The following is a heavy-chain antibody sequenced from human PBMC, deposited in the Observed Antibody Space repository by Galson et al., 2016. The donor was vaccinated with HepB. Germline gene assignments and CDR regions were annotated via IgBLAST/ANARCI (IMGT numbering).Heavy chain of an antibody. CDR1: GGSISSGNYY. V-gene: IGHV4-61*01. J-gene: IGHJ4*02. CDR2: IYYSGTT. Sequence: SETLSLTCTVSGGSISSGNYYWSWVRQPPGKRLEWIGDIYYSGTTNYKPSLKSRVTITVATSNNQFSLRLSSVTAADTAVYYCARMDPALISGFDYWGQGTLVTVSS. CDR3: ARMDPALISGFDY. D-gene: IGHD2-15*01.